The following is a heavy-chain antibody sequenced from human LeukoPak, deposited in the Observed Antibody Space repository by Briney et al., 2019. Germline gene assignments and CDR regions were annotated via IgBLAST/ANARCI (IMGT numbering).Heavy chain of an antibody. J-gene: IGHJ4*02. Sequence: GGSLRLSCAASGFTFSDYYMSWIRQAPGKGLEWVSYITTSGSTYADSVKGRFTISRDNAKNSLYPQMNSLRAEDTAVYYCARVGDRSGYFYYFDYWGQGTLVTISS. CDR1: GFTFSDYY. V-gene: IGHV3-11*01. CDR2: ITTSGST. D-gene: IGHD3-22*01. CDR3: ARVGDRSGYFYYFDY.